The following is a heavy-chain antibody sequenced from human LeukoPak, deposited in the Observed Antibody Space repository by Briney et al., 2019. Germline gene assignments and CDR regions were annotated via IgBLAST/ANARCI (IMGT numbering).Heavy chain of an antibody. V-gene: IGHV3-72*01. J-gene: IGHJ4*02. CDR3: ARGVYCGGDCYYWNM. Sequence: GGSLRLSCAAFGFTFSDHYMDWVRQAPGKGLEWVGRTRNKANSYTTEYAASVKGRFTISRDDSKNSLYLQMNSLKTEDTAVYYCARGVYCGGDCYYWNMWGQGTLVTASS. CDR2: TRNKANSYTT. D-gene: IGHD2-21*02. CDR1: GFTFSDHY.